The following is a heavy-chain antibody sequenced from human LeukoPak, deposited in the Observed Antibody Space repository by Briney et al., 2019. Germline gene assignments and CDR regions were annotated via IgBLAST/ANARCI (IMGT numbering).Heavy chain of an antibody. CDR1: GYTFTGYY. J-gene: IGHJ4*02. CDR2: INPNSGGT. CDR3: ARGELPKLYFDY. D-gene: IGHD1-26*01. Sequence: ASVKVSCKASGYTFTGYYMHWVRQAPGQGLEWMVWINPNSGGTNYAQKFQGWVTMTRDTSISTAYMELSRLRSDDTAVYYCARGELPKLYFDYWGQGTLVTVSS. V-gene: IGHV1-2*04.